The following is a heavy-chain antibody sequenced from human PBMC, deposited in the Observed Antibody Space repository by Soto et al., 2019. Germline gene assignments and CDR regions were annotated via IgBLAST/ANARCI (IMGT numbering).Heavy chain of an antibody. CDR2: IYYSGST. Sequence: QLQLQESGPGLVKPSETLSLTCTVSGGSISSSGYYWAWIRQPPGKGLEWIGSIYYSGSTYYNPSPKRRVPISVDTPKNQFSLPLSSVTAPDPAVYSCASLARYFDRADYWGRGTLVTVSS. J-gene: IGHJ4*02. V-gene: IGHV4-39*01. CDR1: GGSISSSGYY. CDR3: ASLARYFDRADY. D-gene: IGHD3-9*01.